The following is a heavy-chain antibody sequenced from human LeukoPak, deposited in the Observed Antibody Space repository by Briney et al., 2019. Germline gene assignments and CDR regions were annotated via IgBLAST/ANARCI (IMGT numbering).Heavy chain of an antibody. V-gene: IGHV4-30-4*07. CDR2: IDNSGST. J-gene: IGHJ6*03. D-gene: IGHD6-13*01. Sequence: SETLSLTCAVSGGSISSGGYSYHWLRQPPGKGLEWIAYIDNSGSTSYHPSLDTLITMSVDTSKNQFSLKLSSVTAADTAVYYCAREEQQGVPYYYYYMDVWGKGTTVTISS. CDR3: AREEQQGVPYYYYYMDV. CDR1: GGSISSGGYS.